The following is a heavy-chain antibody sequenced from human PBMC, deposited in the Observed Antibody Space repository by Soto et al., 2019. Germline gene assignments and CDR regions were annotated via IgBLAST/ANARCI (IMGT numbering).Heavy chain of an antibody. Sequence: QVQLQESGPGLVKPSGTLSLTCTVSGGSMSSSNWWNWVRQSPVKGLEGIGEAHHSGRTNYNPSRTSRVTISADKSKSHCSLKLRSVTAPDPAVYSCARSGATGLDYWGQGTLVTVSS. V-gene: IGHV4-4*02. D-gene: IGHD1-26*01. CDR1: GGSMSSSNW. CDR3: ARSGATGLDY. J-gene: IGHJ4*02. CDR2: AHHSGRT.